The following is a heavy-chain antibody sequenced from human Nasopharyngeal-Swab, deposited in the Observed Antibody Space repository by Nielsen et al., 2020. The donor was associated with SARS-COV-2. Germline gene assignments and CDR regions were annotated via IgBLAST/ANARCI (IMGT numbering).Heavy chain of an antibody. J-gene: IGHJ4*02. V-gene: IGHV4-39*01. Sequence: GSLRLSCTVSGDSIRNSRFHWGWIRQPPGKGLEWIGTIYYTGSTYYSASLKSRLTISVDKSKNQFSLQLSSVTAADTAVYYCVRSSSWYYFDYWAQGTQVTVSS. CDR1: GDSIRNSRFH. D-gene: IGHD6-13*01. CDR3: VRSSSWYYFDY. CDR2: IYYTGST.